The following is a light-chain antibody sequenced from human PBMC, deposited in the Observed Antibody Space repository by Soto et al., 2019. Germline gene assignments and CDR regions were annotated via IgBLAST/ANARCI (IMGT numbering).Light chain of an antibody. CDR2: SAS. J-gene: IGKJ4*01. CDR3: PQLSRYQLT. CDR1: QALSNY. V-gene: IGKV1-9*01. Sequence: DIQLTQSPSVLSASVGDTVTITCRASQALSNYLAWYQQKPGKAPDLLIYSASTLQSGVPSRFRVSGCKREVILAIRALQPEDFATYHCPQLSRYQLTVGGGTKVDIK.